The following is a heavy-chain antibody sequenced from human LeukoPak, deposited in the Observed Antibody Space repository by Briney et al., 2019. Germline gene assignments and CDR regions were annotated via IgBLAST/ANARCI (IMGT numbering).Heavy chain of an antibody. CDR3: TTDRGITARPAFDS. V-gene: IGHV3-15*01. J-gene: IGHJ4*02. CDR1: GISFTNAW. CDR2: IKSKTDGGTI. Sequence: GGSLRLSRATSGISFTNAWMTWVRQAPGKGLEWVGRIKSKTDGGTIDYAAPVKGRFTILRDDSKMTLYLQMNSLKIEDTAVYYCTTDRGITARPAFDSWGQGTLVIVSS. D-gene: IGHD6-6*01.